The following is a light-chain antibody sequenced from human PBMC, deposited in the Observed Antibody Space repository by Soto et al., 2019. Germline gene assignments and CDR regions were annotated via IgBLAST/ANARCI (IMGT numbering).Light chain of an antibody. CDR3: QHYATSRFT. CDR2: GAS. Sequence: EIVLTQSPGTLSLSPEDRATLSCRASQSVSNNFLAWYQQKPGQAPRLLIFGASSRATGIPDRFSGSGSGTEFTLTISRLEPEDFAPYYCQHYATSRFTFGPGTKVDFK. V-gene: IGKV3-20*01. J-gene: IGKJ3*01. CDR1: QSVSNNF.